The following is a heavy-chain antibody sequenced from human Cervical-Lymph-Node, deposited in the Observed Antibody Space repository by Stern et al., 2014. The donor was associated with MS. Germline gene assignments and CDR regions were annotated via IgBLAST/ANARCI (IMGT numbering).Heavy chain of an antibody. J-gene: IGHJ6*02. Sequence: EDQLVESGGGVVRPGRSLRLSCAASGFTFEDYGMRWVRQGPGKGLEWVAAINWDGGSTVYAGSVQGRFTISRDNAKNSLYLQMNSLRAEDTALYHCARAFCTGGVCYSFPFYGMDVWGQGTTVTVSS. D-gene: IGHD2-8*02. CDR3: ARAFCTGGVCYSFPFYGMDV. V-gene: IGHV3-20*01. CDR1: GFTFEDYG. CDR2: INWDGGST.